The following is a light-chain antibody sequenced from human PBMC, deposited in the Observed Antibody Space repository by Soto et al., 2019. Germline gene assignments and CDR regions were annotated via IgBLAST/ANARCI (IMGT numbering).Light chain of an antibody. J-gene: IGKJ1*01. CDR2: AAS. Sequence: AIRMTQSPSSFSASTGDRVTITCRASQGISSYLAWYQQKPGKAPKLLIYAASTLQSRVRSRFSGSGSGTDFTLTTSCLQSEDFATYYCHQYYSYPPWTFGQGPKVEIK. CDR1: QGISSY. V-gene: IGKV1-8*01. CDR3: HQYYSYPPWT.